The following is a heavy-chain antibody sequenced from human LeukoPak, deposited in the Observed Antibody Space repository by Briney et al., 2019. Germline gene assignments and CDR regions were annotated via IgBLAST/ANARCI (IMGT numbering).Heavy chain of an antibody. Sequence: ASVKVSCKASGYTFTSYGISWVRQAPGQGLEWMGWIRAYNGNTNYAQKLQGRVTMTTDTSTSTAYMELRSLRSDDTAVYYCAGTSIMITFGGVIAKPVDYWGQGTLVTVSS. D-gene: IGHD3-16*02. CDR2: IRAYNGNT. J-gene: IGHJ4*02. CDR1: GYTFTSYG. V-gene: IGHV1-18*01. CDR3: AGTSIMITFGGVIAKPVDY.